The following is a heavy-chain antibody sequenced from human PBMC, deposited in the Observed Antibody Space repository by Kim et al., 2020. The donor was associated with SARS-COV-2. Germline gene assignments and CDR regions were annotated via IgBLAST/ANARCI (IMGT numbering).Heavy chain of an antibody. V-gene: IGHV3-11*05. D-gene: IGHD6-19*01. CDR3: ARDSGVAGFFDY. CDR1: GFIFSDYY. CDR2: ISSRSSYT. J-gene: IGHJ4*02. Sequence: GGSLRLSCAASGFIFSDYYMSWIRQAPGKGLEWVSYISSRSSYTNYVDSVKGRFTISRDNVKNSLYLQMNSLRAEDTAVYYCARDSGVAGFFDYWGQGTLVTVSS.